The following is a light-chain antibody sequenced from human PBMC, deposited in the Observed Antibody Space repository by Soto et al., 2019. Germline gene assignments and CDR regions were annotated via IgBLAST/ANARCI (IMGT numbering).Light chain of an antibody. CDR2: GAS. V-gene: IGKV3-20*01. CDR1: QSVSSSY. CDR3: QQYGSSLFT. J-gene: IGKJ3*01. Sequence: EIVLTQSPGTLSLSPGERATLSCRASQSVSSSYLAWYQQKPGQAPRLLIYGASSRATGIPDRFSGSGSGTDFTLTISTLEPEDFAVYYCQQYGSSLFTFGPATKVDIK.